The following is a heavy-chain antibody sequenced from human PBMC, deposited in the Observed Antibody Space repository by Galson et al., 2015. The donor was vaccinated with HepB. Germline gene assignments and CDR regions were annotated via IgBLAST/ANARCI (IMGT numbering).Heavy chain of an antibody. Sequence: ETLSLTCTVSGGSISSSSSYWGWIRQPPGKGLEWIGSIFYSGSTYYDPSLKSRVTISVDTSRNQFSLKLSSVTAADTALYYCARLPADYYYFGVDVWGQGTTVTVSS. CDR3: ARLPADYYYFGVDV. D-gene: IGHD1-14*01. CDR1: GGSISSSSSY. J-gene: IGHJ6*02. V-gene: IGHV4-39*01. CDR2: IFYSGST.